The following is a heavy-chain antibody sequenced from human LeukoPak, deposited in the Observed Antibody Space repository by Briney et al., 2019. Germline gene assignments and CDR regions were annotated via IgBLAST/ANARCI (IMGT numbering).Heavy chain of an antibody. CDR2: IIPIFGTA. Sequence: SVKVSCKASGGTFSSDAISWVRQAPGQGLEWMGGIIPIFGTANYAQKFQGRVTITTDESTSTAYMELSSLRSADTAVYYCASSSNWNYIMAYWGQGTLVTVSS. CDR1: GGTFSSDA. D-gene: IGHD1-7*01. CDR3: ASSSNWNYIMAY. V-gene: IGHV1-69*05. J-gene: IGHJ4*02.